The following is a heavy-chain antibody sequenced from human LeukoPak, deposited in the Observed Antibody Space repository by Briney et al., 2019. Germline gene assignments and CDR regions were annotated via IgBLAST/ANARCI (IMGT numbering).Heavy chain of an antibody. J-gene: IGHJ6*03. V-gene: IGHV5-51*01. CDR2: IYPGDSDT. D-gene: IGHD6-19*01. CDR3: SRHQWLESDYYYSMDV. Sequence: GESLKISCKGSGYSFTSYWIGWVRRMPGKGLDWMGIIYPGDSDTRYSPSLQGQVTISADKSISTAYLQWSSLKASDTAMYYCSRHQWLESDYYYSMDVWGKGTTVTVSS. CDR1: GYSFTSYW.